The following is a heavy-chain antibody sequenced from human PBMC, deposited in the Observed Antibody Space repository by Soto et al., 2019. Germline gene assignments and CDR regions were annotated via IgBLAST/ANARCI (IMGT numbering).Heavy chain of an antibody. CDR2: IHNSGST. J-gene: IGHJ4*02. CDR1: GGSISSGDYY. V-gene: IGHV4-30-4*01. D-gene: IGHD7-27*01. CDR3: ARGPDGDKVDY. Sequence: QVQLQESGPGLVEPSQTLSLTCTVSGGSISSGDYYWSWIRQPPGKGLEWIGHIHNSGSTYSNPSLKSRVTISVDTSKNQFSLKLSSVTAADTAVYYCARGPDGDKVDYWGQGTLVTVSS.